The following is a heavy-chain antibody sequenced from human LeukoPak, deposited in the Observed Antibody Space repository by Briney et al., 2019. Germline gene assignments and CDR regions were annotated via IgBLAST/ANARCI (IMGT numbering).Heavy chain of an antibody. Sequence: ASVKVSSKASGYTFTSYDINWVRQATGQGLEWMGWMNPNSGNTGYAQKFQGRVTITRNTSISTAYMELSSLRSEDTAAYYCARVHSSGWSHYFYYMDVWGKGTTVTISS. CDR2: MNPNSGNT. J-gene: IGHJ6*03. CDR1: GYTFTSYD. D-gene: IGHD6-19*01. V-gene: IGHV1-8*01. CDR3: ARVHSSGWSHYFYYMDV.